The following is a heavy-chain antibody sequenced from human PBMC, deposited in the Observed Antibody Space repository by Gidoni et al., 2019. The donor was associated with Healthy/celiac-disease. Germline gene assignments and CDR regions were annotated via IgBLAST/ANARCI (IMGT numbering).Heavy chain of an antibody. Sequence: QVQLQESGPGLVKPSQTLSLTCTVSGGSIRSGSYYWSWIRQPAGKGLEWIGRIYTSGSTNYNPSLKRRVTISVDTSKNQFSLKLSSVTAADTAVYYCARAPTGGPFYWYFDLWGRGTLVTVSS. J-gene: IGHJ2*01. CDR1: GGSIRSGSYY. D-gene: IGHD7-27*01. V-gene: IGHV4-61*02. CDR3: ARAPTGGPFYWYFDL. CDR2: IYTSGST.